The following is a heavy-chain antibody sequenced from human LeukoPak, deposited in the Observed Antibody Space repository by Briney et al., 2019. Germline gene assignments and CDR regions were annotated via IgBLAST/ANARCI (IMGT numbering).Heavy chain of an antibody. J-gene: IGHJ4*02. V-gene: IGHV3-9*01. D-gene: IGHD5-24*01. CDR3: AKGYRKGRWLPPDY. CDR1: GFIFDDYA. CDR2: ISWNSGSI. Sequence: PGGSLRLSCAASGFIFDDYAMHWVRQAPGKGLEWVSGISWNSGSIGYADSAKGRFTISRDNAKNSLYLQMNSLRAEDTALYYCAKGYRKGRWLPPDYWGQGTRVTVSS.